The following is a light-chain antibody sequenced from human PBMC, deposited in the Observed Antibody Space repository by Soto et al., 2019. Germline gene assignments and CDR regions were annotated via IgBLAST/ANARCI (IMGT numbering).Light chain of an antibody. CDR3: QQYDDWPET. CDR2: DAS. V-gene: IGKV3-15*01. CDR1: QSVSSN. Sequence: EKVMTQSPATLSVSPGERATLSCRASQSVSSNLAWYQQKPGQAPRLLIYDASTRATGIPARFSGSGSGTEFTPTISSLQSEDLAVYYCQQYDDWPETFGQGTKV. J-gene: IGKJ1*01.